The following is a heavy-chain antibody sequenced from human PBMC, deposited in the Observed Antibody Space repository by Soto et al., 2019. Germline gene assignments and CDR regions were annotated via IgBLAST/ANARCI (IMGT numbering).Heavy chain of an antibody. V-gene: IGHV3-23*01. CDR3: VKDEVTGDSFLHPHFSGMDV. D-gene: IGHD5-18*01. Sequence: GGSLRLSCGASGFTFNRYAMNWVRRAAGKGLEWVSAINGGGGSTYYADSMKGRFTISRDNSKNTLYLQMNSLRADDSAVYYCVKDEVTGDSFLHPHFSGMDVWGPGTTVTVSS. J-gene: IGHJ6*02. CDR2: INGGGGST. CDR1: GFTFNRYA.